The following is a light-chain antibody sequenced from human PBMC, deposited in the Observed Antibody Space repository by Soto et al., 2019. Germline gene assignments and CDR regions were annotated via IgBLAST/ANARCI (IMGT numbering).Light chain of an antibody. CDR3: QQYGSSPPLT. Sequence: EIVLTQSPGTLSLSPGERATLSCRASQSVSSSYLAWYQQIPGQAPRLLIYGASKRATGIPDRFSGSGSGTDFTLPISRMEPEDFAVYYCQQYGSSPPLTFGGGTKVEIK. V-gene: IGKV3-20*01. CDR1: QSVSSSY. CDR2: GAS. J-gene: IGKJ4*01.